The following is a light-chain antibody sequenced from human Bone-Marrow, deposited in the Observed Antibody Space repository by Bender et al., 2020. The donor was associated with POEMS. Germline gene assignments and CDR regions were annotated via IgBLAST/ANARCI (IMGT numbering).Light chain of an antibody. J-gene: IGLJ3*02. CDR2: EDS. Sequence: QSALTQPASVSGSPGQSITISCTGTSNDVGNYNLVSWYQQHPGKAPKLMIYEDSERPSGVSDRFSGSKSGNTASLTISGLQAEDEADYYCSSYTSRQTWVFGGGTKLTVL. V-gene: IGLV2-14*02. CDR1: SNDVGNYNL. CDR3: SSYTSRQTWV.